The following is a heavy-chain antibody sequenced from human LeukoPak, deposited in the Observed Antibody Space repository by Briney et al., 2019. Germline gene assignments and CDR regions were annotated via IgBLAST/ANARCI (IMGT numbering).Heavy chain of an antibody. CDR2: IYPNSGGT. D-gene: IGHD1-26*01. CDR1: GYTFTDYY. CDR3: ARELQVHGSDY. V-gene: IGHV1-2*02. J-gene: IGHJ4*02. Sequence: GASVKVSCKASGYTFTDYYMHWVRQAPGQGLEWVGWIYPNSGGTNYAQKFQGRVTMTSDTSISTAYMELSRLRSDDTAVYYCARELQVHGSDYWGQGTLVTVSS.